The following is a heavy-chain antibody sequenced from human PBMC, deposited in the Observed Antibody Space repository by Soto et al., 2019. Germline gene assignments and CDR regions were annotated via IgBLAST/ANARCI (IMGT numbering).Heavy chain of an antibody. D-gene: IGHD1-20*01. CDR1: GGSISFGGYY. Sequence: SETLSLTCTVSGGSISFGGYYWNWIRQHPGKGLEWIGFIYYSGSTYYNPSLKSRVIMSLDTSKNQFSLELSSVTAADTAVYYCVRDQRYDWNYYYGMAVWGQGTTVTVSS. CDR3: VRDQRYDWNYYYGMAV. CDR2: IYYSGST. J-gene: IGHJ6*02. V-gene: IGHV4-31*03.